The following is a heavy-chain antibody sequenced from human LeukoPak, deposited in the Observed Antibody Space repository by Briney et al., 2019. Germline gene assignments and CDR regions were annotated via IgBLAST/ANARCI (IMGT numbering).Heavy chain of an antibody. Sequence: SETLSLTCAVYGGSFSGYYWSWIRQPPGKGLEWIGEINHSGSTNYNPSLKSRVTISVDTSKNQLSLKLSSVTAADTAVYYCAREPRIYGMDVWGQGTTVTVSS. V-gene: IGHV4-34*01. CDR3: AREPRIYGMDV. CDR1: GGSFSGYY. CDR2: INHSGST. J-gene: IGHJ6*02.